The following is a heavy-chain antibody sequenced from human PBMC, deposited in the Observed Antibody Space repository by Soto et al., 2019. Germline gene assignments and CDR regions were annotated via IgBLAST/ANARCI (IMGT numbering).Heavy chain of an antibody. CDR2: IYYSGST. J-gene: IGHJ4*02. Sequence: SETLSLTCTVSGGSTSSYYWSWIRQPPGKGLEWIGYIYYSGSTNYNPSLKSRVTISVDTSKNQFSLKLSSVTAADTAVYYCARRGGYDYIWGSYQYFDYWGQGTLVTVSS. D-gene: IGHD3-16*02. CDR1: GGSTSSYY. CDR3: ARRGGYDYIWGSYQYFDY. V-gene: IGHV4-59*08.